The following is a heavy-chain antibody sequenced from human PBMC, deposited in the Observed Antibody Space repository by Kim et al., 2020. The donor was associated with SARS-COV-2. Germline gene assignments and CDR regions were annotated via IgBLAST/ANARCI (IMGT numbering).Heavy chain of an antibody. V-gene: IGHV3-23*01. D-gene: IGHD3-22*01. Sequence: GGSLRLSCAASGFTFSSYAMSWVRQAPGKGLEWVSAISGSGGSTYYADSVNGRFTISRDNSKNTLYLQMNSLRAEDTAVYYCAKGGLGGKGNYYDSSGYCSRFDYWGQGTLVTVSS. CDR2: ISGSGGST. CDR3: AKGGLGGKGNYYDSSGYCSRFDY. J-gene: IGHJ4*02. CDR1: GFTFSSYA.